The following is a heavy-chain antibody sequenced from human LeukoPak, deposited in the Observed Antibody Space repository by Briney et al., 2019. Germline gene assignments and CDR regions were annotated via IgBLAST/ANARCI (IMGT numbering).Heavy chain of an antibody. D-gene: IGHD6-19*01. CDR3: ASLSGIAVAAHDY. V-gene: IGHV1-2*06. J-gene: IGHJ4*02. CDR2: INPNSGGT. CDR1: GYTFTGYY. Sequence: ASVKVSCKASGYTFTGYYMHWVRQAPGQGLEWMGQINPNSGGTNYAQKFQGRVTMTRDTSISTAYMELSRLRSDDTAVYYCASLSGIAVAAHDYWGQGTLVTVSS.